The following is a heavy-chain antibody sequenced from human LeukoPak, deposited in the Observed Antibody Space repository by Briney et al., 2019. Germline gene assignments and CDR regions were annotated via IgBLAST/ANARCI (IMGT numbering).Heavy chain of an antibody. J-gene: IGHJ6*03. CDR2: IYYSGST. CDR3: AREVIGYYYMDV. D-gene: IGHD2/OR15-2a*01. Sequence: PSETLPLTCTVSGGSISSGDYYWSWIRQPPGKGLEWIGYIYYSGSTYYNPSLKSRVTISVDTSKNQFSLKLSSVTAADTAVYYCAREVIGYYYMDVWGKGTTVTVSS. V-gene: IGHV4-30-4*08. CDR1: GGSISSGDYY.